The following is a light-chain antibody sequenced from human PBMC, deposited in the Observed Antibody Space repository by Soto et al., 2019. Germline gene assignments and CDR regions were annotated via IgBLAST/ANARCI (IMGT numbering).Light chain of an antibody. V-gene: IGKV3-20*01. CDR3: QQYGGTPPT. CDR2: GAS. CDR1: QSVSSSY. Sequence: EIVLTQSPGTLSLSPGERATLSCRASQSVSSSYLAWYQQKPGQAPRLLIYGASSRATGIPDRFSGSGSGTDFTLTIARLEAEDFAVYICQQYGGTPPTFGLGTKVEI. J-gene: IGKJ1*01.